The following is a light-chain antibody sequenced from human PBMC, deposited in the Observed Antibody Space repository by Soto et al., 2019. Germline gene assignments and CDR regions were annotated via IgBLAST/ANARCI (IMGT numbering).Light chain of an antibody. CDR3: CSYTTSDTLV. Sequence: QSVLTQPASVSGSPGQSITISCTGSSSDVGHYNYVSWYQHHPGKAPKLLIYEVTNRPSGVSNRFSGSKSGNTASLTISGLQLEDEADYHCCSYTTSDTLVFGGGTKLPVL. CDR2: EVT. V-gene: IGLV2-14*01. CDR1: SSDVGHYNY. J-gene: IGLJ2*01.